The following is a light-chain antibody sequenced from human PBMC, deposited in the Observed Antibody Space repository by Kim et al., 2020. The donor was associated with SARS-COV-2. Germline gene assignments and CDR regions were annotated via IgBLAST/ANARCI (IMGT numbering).Light chain of an antibody. Sequence: AIQMTQSPSSLSVSVGDRVTITCRASQGIRNDLGWYQQKPGKAPKLLIYATSSLQSGVPSRFSGSGFGTDFTLTISSLQPEDFATYYCLQDYNYPMTFGQGTKVYIK. CDR2: ATS. V-gene: IGKV1-6*01. CDR3: LQDYNYPMT. J-gene: IGKJ1*01. CDR1: QGIRND.